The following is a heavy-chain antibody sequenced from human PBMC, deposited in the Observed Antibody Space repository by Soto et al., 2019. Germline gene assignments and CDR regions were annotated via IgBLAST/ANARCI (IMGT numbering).Heavy chain of an antibody. CDR2: ISSNGGST. V-gene: IGHV3-64*01. J-gene: IGHJ3*02. CDR1: GFTFSSYA. Sequence: GGSLRLSCAASGFTFSSYAMHWVRQAPGKGLEYVSAISSNGGSTYYANSVKGRFTISRDNSKNTLYLQMGSLRAEDMAVYYCARGLYYDFWSGYNDAFDIWGQGTMVTVSS. D-gene: IGHD3-3*01. CDR3: ARGLYYDFWSGYNDAFDI.